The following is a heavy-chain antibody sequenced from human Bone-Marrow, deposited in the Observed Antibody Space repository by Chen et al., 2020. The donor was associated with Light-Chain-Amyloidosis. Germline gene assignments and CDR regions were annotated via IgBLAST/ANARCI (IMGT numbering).Heavy chain of an antibody. CDR2: INHSGSA. V-gene: IGHV4-34*01. CDR1: NGAFGDDY. CDR3: ARYEPHFSDSIISGYTA. Sequence: QVELQQWGAGLLKPSETLSLTCGIHNGAFGDDYWTWIRQPPGTGLQWIAEINHSGSANYNSSLKSRTTISVDKSKNQFSLRMISVTAADTAVYYCARYEPHFSDSIISGYTAWGQGTSVTVSS. D-gene: IGHD5-12*01. J-gene: IGHJ5*02.